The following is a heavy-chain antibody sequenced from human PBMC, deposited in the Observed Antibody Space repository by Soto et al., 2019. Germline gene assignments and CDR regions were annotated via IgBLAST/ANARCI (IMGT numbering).Heavy chain of an antibody. Sequence: SVKVSCKASGGTFSSYTISWVRQAPGQGLEWMGRIIPILGIANYAQKFQGRVTITADKSTSTAYMELSSLRSEDTAVYYCASRSSSSDFDIWGQGTMVTVSS. D-gene: IGHD6-6*01. CDR2: IIPILGIA. J-gene: IGHJ3*02. CDR3: ASRSSSSDFDI. CDR1: GGTFSSYT. V-gene: IGHV1-69*02.